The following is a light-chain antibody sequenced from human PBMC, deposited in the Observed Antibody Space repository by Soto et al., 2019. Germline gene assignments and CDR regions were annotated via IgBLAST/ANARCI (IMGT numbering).Light chain of an antibody. Sequence: EIVLTQSPGTLSLSPWERATLSCSSSQNININYLAWYQQKPGQAPRLLIDDASNRATGIPARFSGSGSGTDCTLASSSLQPEDSATYYCLQDINYPWTVGQGTKVDIK. CDR3: LQDINYPWT. CDR1: QNININY. V-gene: IGKV3D-20*02. J-gene: IGKJ1*01. CDR2: DAS.